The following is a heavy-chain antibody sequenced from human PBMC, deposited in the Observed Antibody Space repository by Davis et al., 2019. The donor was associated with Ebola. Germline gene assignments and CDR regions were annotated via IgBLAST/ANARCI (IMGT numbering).Heavy chain of an antibody. D-gene: IGHD1-7*01. Sequence: GGSLRLSCAASGFTVSSNYMSWVRQAPGKGLEWVANIKQDGSEKYYVDSVKGRFTISRDNAKNSLYLQMNSLRAEDTAVYYCARGRWNYAMDYWGLGTLVTVSS. V-gene: IGHV3-7*01. CDR2: IKQDGSEK. J-gene: IGHJ4*02. CDR1: GFTVSSNY. CDR3: ARGRWNYAMDY.